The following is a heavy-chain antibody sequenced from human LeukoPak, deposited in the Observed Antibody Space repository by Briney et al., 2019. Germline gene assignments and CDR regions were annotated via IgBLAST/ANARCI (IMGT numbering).Heavy chain of an antibody. J-gene: IGHJ3*02. CDR3: ARDSQGGADGFDI. V-gene: IGHV4-59*01. CDR1: GDSISTFS. D-gene: IGHD1-26*01. CDR2: MYYTGST. Sequence: SETLSLTCSVSGDSISTFSWSWIRQPPGKGLEWIAYMYYTGSTNYNPSLKSRVILSVDTSKNQFSLKVNSVTAADTAVYFCARDSQGGADGFDIWGPGTMVTVSS.